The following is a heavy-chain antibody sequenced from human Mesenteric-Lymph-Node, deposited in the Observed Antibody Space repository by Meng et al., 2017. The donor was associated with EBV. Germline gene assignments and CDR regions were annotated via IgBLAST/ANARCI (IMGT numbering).Heavy chain of an antibody. CDR2: SQLGGST. J-gene: IGHJ4*02. D-gene: IGHD3-22*01. Sequence: QLQLQESGPGLGKPSGTLSLTCAVSGASISSTNRWTWVRQPSGRGLEWIGESQLGGSTNYNPSLKSRVTISLDKSKNQFSLNLNSVTAADTAVYFCARAPDRSGSLFWGQGTLVTVSS. CDR1: GASISSTNR. V-gene: IGHV4-4*02. CDR3: ARAPDRSGSLF.